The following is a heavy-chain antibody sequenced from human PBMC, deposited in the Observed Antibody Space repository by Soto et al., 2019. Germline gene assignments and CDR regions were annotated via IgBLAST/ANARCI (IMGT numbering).Heavy chain of an antibody. V-gene: IGHV4-34*01. Sequence: SETLSLTCAVYGGSFSGYYWGWIRQPPGKGLEWIGEINHSGSTNYNPSLKSRVTISVDTSKNQVSLKLNSVTAADTAVYYCARDRRNDISIDGMDVWGQGTTVTVSS. CDR2: INHSGST. J-gene: IGHJ6*02. CDR1: GGSFSGYY. D-gene: IGHD1-1*01. CDR3: ARDRRNDISIDGMDV.